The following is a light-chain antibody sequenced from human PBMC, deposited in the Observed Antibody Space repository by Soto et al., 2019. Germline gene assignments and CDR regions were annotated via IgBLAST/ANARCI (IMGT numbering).Light chain of an antibody. CDR3: YSYTSSNTYV. V-gene: IGLV2-14*03. Sequence: QSALTQPASVSGSPGQSITISCTRTSSDVGGYNYVSWYQHHPGKVPQLMIYDVSNRPSGVSNRFSGSKSGNTASLTISGLQAEDEADYYCYSYTSSNTYVFGTGTKVPVL. CDR2: DVS. CDR1: SSDVGGYNY. J-gene: IGLJ1*01.